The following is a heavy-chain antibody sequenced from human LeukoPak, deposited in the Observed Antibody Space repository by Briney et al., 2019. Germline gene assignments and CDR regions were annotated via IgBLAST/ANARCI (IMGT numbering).Heavy chain of an antibody. Sequence: GESLKISCKGSEYSLTSYWIGWVRQVPGKGLEWMGIIYPGDSDTRYSPSFQGQVTISADKSISTASLQWSSLKASDTAMYYCARQDGTAKYYFDSWGQGTLVTVSS. D-gene: IGHD5-24*01. CDR3: ARQDGTAKYYFDS. J-gene: IGHJ4*02. CDR1: EYSLTSYW. V-gene: IGHV5-51*01. CDR2: IYPGDSDT.